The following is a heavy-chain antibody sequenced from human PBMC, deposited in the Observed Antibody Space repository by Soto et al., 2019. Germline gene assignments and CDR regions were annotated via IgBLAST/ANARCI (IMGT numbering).Heavy chain of an antibody. V-gene: IGHV3-23*01. D-gene: IGHD1-1*01. CDR2: ISGGAYST. CDR3: AKGGGLDSSLVLYRFDY. Sequence: EVQLLESGGGLVQPGGSLRLSCAASGFTFNNYAMSWVRQAPGQGLEWVSVISGGAYSTYYADSVKGRFTISRDNAKNTVYLQMNSLRVEDTAIYYCAKGGGLDSSLVLYRFDYWGQGTLVAVAS. J-gene: IGHJ4*02. CDR1: GFTFNNYA.